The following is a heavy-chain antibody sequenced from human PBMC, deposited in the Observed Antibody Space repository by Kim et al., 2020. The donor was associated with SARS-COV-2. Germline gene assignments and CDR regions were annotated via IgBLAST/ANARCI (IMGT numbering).Heavy chain of an antibody. J-gene: IGHJ4*02. CDR1: GFTFSSYG. CDR3: AKDSRYFDYFDY. V-gene: IGHV3-30*18. Sequence: GGSLRLSCAASGFTFSSYGMHWVRQAPGKGLEWVAVISYDGSNKYYADSVKGRFTISRDNSKNTLYLQMNSLRAEDTAVYYCAKDSRYFDYFDYWGQGTLVTVSS. D-gene: IGHD3-9*01. CDR2: ISYDGSNK.